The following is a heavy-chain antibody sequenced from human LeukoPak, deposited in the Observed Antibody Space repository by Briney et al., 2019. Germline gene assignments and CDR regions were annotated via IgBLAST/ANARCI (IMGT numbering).Heavy chain of an antibody. CDR3: ARVRVYSGYDFYMDV. J-gene: IGHJ6*03. D-gene: IGHD5-12*01. CDR1: GFTFSSYW. V-gene: IGHV3-74*01. Sequence: PGGSLRLSCAASGFTFSSYWMHWVRQAPGKGLVWVSRINSDGSSTSYADSVKGRFTISRDNSKNTLYLQMGSLRVEDMAVYYCARVRVYSGYDFYMDVWGKGTTVTVSS. CDR2: INSDGSST.